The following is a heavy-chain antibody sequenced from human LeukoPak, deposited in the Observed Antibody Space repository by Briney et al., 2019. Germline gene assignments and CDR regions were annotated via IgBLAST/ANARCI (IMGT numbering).Heavy chain of an antibody. J-gene: IGHJ5*02. Sequence: SETLSLTCTVSGGSISSGGYYWSWIRQPPGKGLEWIGYIYHSGSTYYNPSLKSRVTISVDRSKNQFSLKLSSVTAADTAVYYCARESALTRSQGVSWFDPWGQGTLVTVSS. V-gene: IGHV4-30-2*01. CDR1: GGSISSGGYY. CDR3: ARESALTRSQGVSWFDP. CDR2: IYHSGST. D-gene: IGHD3-22*01.